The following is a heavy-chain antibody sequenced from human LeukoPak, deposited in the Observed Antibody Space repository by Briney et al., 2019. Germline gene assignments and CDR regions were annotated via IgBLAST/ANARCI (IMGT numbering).Heavy chain of an antibody. D-gene: IGHD5-18*01. V-gene: IGHV3-7*01. CDR2: IKQDGSEK. CDR1: GFTFSSYW. CDR3: ATGYSYGPDY. J-gene: IGHJ4*02. Sequence: QPGGSLRLSCAASGFTFSSYWMSWVRQAPGKWLEWVANIKQDGSEKYYVDSAKGRFTISRDNAKNSLYLQMNSLRAEETAVYYCATGYSYGPDYWGQGTLVTVSS.